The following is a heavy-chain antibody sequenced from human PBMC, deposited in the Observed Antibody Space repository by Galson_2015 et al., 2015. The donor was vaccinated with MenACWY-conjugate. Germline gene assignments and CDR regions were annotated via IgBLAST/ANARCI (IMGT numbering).Heavy chain of an antibody. J-gene: IGHJ4*02. Sequence: ATLSLTCAVSGGSITTRRYHWAWIRPTPGQGLEWIGTVSYSGKASYNPSLKRRVSISIATSKSQFSLRIISMTAAATAVYYCARDRSNDDYWRGVPGYYFDHWGQGNLATVSS. D-gene: IGHD3-3*01. CDR1: GGSITTRRYH. V-gene: IGHV4-39*07. CDR3: ARDRSNDDYWRGVPGYYFDH. CDR2: VSYSGKA.